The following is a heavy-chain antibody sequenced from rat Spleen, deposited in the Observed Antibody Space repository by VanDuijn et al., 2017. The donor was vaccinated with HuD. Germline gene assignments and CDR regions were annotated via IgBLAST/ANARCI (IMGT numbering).Heavy chain of an antibody. V-gene: IGHV5-29*01. D-gene: IGHD1-2*01. CDR2: ISYDGDTT. CDR1: GFTFTDFY. CDR3: ARQDIYYGSLNWFPY. J-gene: IGHJ3*01. Sequence: EVQLVESDGGLVQPGRSLKLSCAASGFTFTDFYMAWVRQAPTKGLEWVAYISYDGDTTYYRDSVKGRFTISRDNAKSTLYLQMDSLRSEDTATYYCARQDIYYGSLNWFPYWGQGTLVTVSS.